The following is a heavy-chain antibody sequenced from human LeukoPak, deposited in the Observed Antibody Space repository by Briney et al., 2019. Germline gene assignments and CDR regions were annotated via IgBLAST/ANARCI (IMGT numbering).Heavy chain of an antibody. CDR1: GYTFTTYA. CDR2: INTDTGNP. J-gene: IGHJ4*02. Sequence: GASVKVSCKASGYTFTTYAMNWVRQAPGQGLEWMEWINTDTGNPTYAQGFTGRFVFSLDTSVSTAYLQISSLKAEDTAVYYCARNNADGEGRFSYWGQGTLVTVSS. D-gene: IGHD3-10*01. V-gene: IGHV7-4-1*02. CDR3: ARNNADGEGRFSY.